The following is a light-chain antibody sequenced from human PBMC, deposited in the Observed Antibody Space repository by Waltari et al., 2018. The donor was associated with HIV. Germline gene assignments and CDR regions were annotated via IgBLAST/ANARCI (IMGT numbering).Light chain of an antibody. J-gene: IGKJ4*01. Sequence: EIVLTQSPGTLSLSPGERATLSCRASQSISSTYLAWYQQKPGQAPRLLIYGASNSATGIPDTFSGSGSGTEFTLTISRLEPEDFAVYYCQQYGGSPPVTFGGGTKVEIK. CDR1: QSISSTY. CDR3: QQYGGSPPVT. CDR2: GAS. V-gene: IGKV3-20*01.